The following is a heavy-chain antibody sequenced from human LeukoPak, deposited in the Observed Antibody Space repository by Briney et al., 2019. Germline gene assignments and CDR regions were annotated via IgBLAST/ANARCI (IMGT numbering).Heavy chain of an antibody. D-gene: IGHD3-22*01. V-gene: IGHV3-23*01. CDR1: GFSFSGYG. Sequence: GESLRLSCAASGFSFSGYGMSWVRQAPGKGLEWVSGISSSGGSTYYADSVKGRFTISRDNSKNTLYVQMNSLRAEDTAVYYCAKRGRYDSSGSYASFDYWGQGTLVTVSS. J-gene: IGHJ4*02. CDR3: AKRGRYDSSGSYASFDY. CDR2: ISSSGGST.